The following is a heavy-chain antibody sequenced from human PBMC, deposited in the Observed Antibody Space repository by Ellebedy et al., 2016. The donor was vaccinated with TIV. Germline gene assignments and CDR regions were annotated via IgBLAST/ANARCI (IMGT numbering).Heavy chain of an antibody. V-gene: IGHV3-23*01. J-gene: IGHJ3*01. D-gene: IGHD5-24*01. CDR1: GFTFSAFA. CDR3: AKDQVAGDGRWVFDS. Sequence: GESLKISCEASGFTFSAFAMGWVRQTPGKGLEWVSGMHGSGRGISYSESVKGRFIISRDNSKNILYLQMNRLRAEDTAIYYCAKDQVAGDGRWVFDSWGQGTVVTVSS. CDR2: MHGSGRGI.